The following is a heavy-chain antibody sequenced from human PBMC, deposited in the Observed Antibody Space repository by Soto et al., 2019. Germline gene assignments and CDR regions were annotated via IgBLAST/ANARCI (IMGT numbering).Heavy chain of an antibody. D-gene: IGHD1-26*01. CDR1: GFTFSSYA. J-gene: IGHJ4*02. V-gene: IGHV3-23*01. Sequence: EVQLLESGGGLVQPGGSLRLSCAASGFTFSSYAMRWVRQAPVKGLEWVSAISGSGGSTYYADSVKGRFTISRDNSKNTLYLQMNSLRAEDTAVYYCARRGSGSYYDYSGQGTLVTVSS. CDR2: ISGSGGST. CDR3: ARRGSGSYYDY.